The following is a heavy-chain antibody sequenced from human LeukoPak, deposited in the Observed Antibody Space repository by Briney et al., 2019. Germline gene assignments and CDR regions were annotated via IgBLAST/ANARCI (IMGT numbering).Heavy chain of an antibody. CDR1: GFTFSRYA. CDR2: ISRTNEI. J-gene: IGHJ4*02. V-gene: IGHV3-21*05. Sequence: KPGGSLRLSCTASGFTFSRYALNWVRQAPGKGLEWVSYISRTNEIHDADSVKGRFTISRDDAKNSLYLQMNSLRVDDTAMYYCARDDNWAFDYWGQGTLVTVSS. CDR3: ARDDNWAFDY. D-gene: IGHD1-1*01.